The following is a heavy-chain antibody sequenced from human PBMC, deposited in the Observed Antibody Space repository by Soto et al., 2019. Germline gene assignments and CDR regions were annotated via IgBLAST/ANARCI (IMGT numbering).Heavy chain of an antibody. CDR3: ARHGGMVRGVLITTYIDD. V-gene: IGHV3-21*01. CDR2: IGSYNSYT. Sequence: PXRWLRRTCAASGFNFSDCRLNWVRQAPGKGLEWVASIGSYNSYTYYADSIRGRFTISRDNAKKSLYLQMSSLSAEDTAVYYCARHGGMVRGVLITTYIDDWGQGTPVTISS. J-gene: IGHJ4*02. CDR1: GFNFSDCR. D-gene: IGHD3-10*01.